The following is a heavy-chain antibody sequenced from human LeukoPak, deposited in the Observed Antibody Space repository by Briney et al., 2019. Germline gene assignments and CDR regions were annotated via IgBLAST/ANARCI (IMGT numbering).Heavy chain of an antibody. CDR1: GFIVSSNH. D-gene: IGHD4-17*01. CDR2: IYSGGGT. V-gene: IGHV3-53*05. Sequence: QSGGSLRLSCAASGFIVSSNHMSWVRQAPGKGLEWVSVIYSGGGTYYADSVKGRFTISRDDSKNTLYLQMNSLRAEDTAVYYCAKAASKRTDYGDYAFYYYMDVWGKGTTVTISS. J-gene: IGHJ6*03. CDR3: AKAASKRTDYGDYAFYYYMDV.